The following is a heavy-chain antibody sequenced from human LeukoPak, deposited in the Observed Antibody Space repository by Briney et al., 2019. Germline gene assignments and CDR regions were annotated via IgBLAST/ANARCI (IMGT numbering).Heavy chain of an antibody. CDR3: ARDGSGWYDY. Sequence: GGSLRLSCAASGFTFSSYEMNWVRQAPGKGLGWVSYISSSGSTRYYADSVKGRFTISRDNAKNSLYLQMNSLRAEDTGVYYCARDGSGWYDYWGQGILVTVSS. V-gene: IGHV3-48*03. J-gene: IGHJ4*02. CDR1: GFTFSSYE. CDR2: ISSSGSTR. D-gene: IGHD6-19*01.